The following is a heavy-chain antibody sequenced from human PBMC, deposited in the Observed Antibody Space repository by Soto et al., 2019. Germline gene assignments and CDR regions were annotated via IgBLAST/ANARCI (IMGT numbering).Heavy chain of an antibody. CDR2: IIPIFGTA. CDR3: GRDGGHVLRVWNV. Sequence: QVQLVQSGAEVKKPGSSVKVSCKASGGTFSSYAISWVRQAPGQGLVWMGGIIPIFGTASYAQKFQGRVTITADESTSIACMGLGSPRAEYTAVYYCGRDGGHVLRVWNVWGQGTAVTVSS. CDR1: GGTFSSYA. D-gene: IGHD3-3*01. J-gene: IGHJ6*02. V-gene: IGHV1-69*12.